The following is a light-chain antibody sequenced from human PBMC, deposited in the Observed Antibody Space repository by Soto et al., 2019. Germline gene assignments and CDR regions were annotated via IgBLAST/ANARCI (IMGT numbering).Light chain of an antibody. CDR2: AAS. J-gene: IGKJ1*01. Sequence: DIQMTQSPSSLSASVGDTVTILCRASQSITTYLNWYQQKPGKAPKLLIYAASSLQSGVPSRFSGSGSGTDFTLTISSLQPEDFATYYCQQSYSTPPTFGQGTKVDIK. CDR1: QSITTY. CDR3: QQSYSTPPT. V-gene: IGKV1-39*01.